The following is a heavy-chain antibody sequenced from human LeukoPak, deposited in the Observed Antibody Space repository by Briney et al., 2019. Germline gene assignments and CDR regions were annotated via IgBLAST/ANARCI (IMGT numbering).Heavy chain of an antibody. CDR3: ARDPSGSYWFDY. V-gene: IGHV1-2*02. Sequence: ASVKVSCKASGYTFTGYYMHWVRQAPGQGLEWMGWINPNSGGTNYAQKFQGRVTMTRDTSISTAYMELSGLRSDDTAVYYCARDPSGSYWFDYWGQGTLVTVSS. D-gene: IGHD1-26*01. J-gene: IGHJ4*02. CDR2: INPNSGGT. CDR1: GYTFTGYY.